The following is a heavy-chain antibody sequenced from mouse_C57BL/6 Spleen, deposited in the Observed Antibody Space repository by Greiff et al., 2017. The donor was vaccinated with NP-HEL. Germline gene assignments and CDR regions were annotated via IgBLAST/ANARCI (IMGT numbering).Heavy chain of an antibody. V-gene: IGHV3-6*01. CDR3: ARDRDGVFDY. CDR2: ISYDGSN. Sequence: EVKLQESGPGLVKPSQSLSLTCSVTGYSITSGYYWNWIRQFPGNKLEWMGYISYDGSNNYNPSLKNRISITRDTSKNQFFLKLNSVTTEDTATYYCARDRDGVFDYWGQGTTLTVSS. J-gene: IGHJ2*01. D-gene: IGHD2-3*01. CDR1: GYSITSGYY.